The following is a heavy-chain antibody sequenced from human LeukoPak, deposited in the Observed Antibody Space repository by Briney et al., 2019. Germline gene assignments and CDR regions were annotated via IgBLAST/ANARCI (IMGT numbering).Heavy chain of an antibody. V-gene: IGHV1-8*01. CDR3: ARAVGAPRKRGGNYYYYMDV. J-gene: IGHJ6*03. CDR1: GYTFTSYD. D-gene: IGHD1-26*01. Sequence: ASVTVSCKASGYTFTSYDINWVRQATGQGLEWMGWMNPNSGNTGYAQKFQGRVTMTRNTSISTAYMELSSLRSEDTAVYYCARAVGAPRKRGGNYYYYMDVWGKGTTVTVSS. CDR2: MNPNSGNT.